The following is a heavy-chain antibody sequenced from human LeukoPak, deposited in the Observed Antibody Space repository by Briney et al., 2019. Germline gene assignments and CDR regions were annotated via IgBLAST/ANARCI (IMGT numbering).Heavy chain of an antibody. CDR2: ISYDGSNK. CDR1: GFTFSSYA. D-gene: IGHD2/OR15-2a*01. Sequence: PGRSLRLSCAASGFTFSSYAMHWVRQAPGKGLEWVAVISYDGSNKYYADSVKGRFTISRDNSKNTLYLQMNSLRAEDTAVYYRARDKGHTTTGDFDYWGQGTLVIVSS. J-gene: IGHJ4*02. V-gene: IGHV3-30*04. CDR3: ARDKGHTTTGDFDY.